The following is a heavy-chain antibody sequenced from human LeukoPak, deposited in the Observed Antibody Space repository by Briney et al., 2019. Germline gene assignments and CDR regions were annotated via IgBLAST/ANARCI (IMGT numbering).Heavy chain of an antibody. J-gene: IGHJ5*02. D-gene: IGHD6-13*01. CDR1: GGSISSSSYY. V-gene: IGHV4-39*07. Sequence: SETLSLTCTVSGGSISSSSYYWGWIRQPPGKGLEWIGYIYYSGSTYYNPSLKSRVTISVDTSKNQFSLKLSSVTAADTAVNYCARVTPPYSSSCYGTWGQGTLVTVSS. CDR2: IYYSGST. CDR3: ARVTPPYSSSCYGT.